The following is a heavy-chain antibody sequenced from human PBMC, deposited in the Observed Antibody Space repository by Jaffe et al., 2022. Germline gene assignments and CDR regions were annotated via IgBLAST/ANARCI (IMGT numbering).Heavy chain of an antibody. V-gene: IGHV4-61*02. D-gene: IGHD2-8*01. CDR1: GGSISSGSYY. Sequence: QVQLQESGPGLVKPSQTLSLTCTVSGGSISSGSYYWSWIRQPAGKGLEWIGRIYTSGSTNYNPSLKSRVTISVDTSKNQFSLKLSSVTAADTAVYYCARDNGGWPSINWFDPWGQGTLVTVSS. CDR3: ARDNGGWPSINWFDP. CDR2: IYTSGST. J-gene: IGHJ5*02.